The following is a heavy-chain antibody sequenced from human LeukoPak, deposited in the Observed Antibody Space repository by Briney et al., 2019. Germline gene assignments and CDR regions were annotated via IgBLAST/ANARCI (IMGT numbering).Heavy chain of an antibody. V-gene: IGHV3-48*03. Sequence: GGSLRLSCAASGFTFSSYEMNWVRQAPGKGLEWVSYISSSGSTIYYSDSVKGRFTISRDNSKNTLYLQMNSLRAEDTAVYYCARRAGAYSHPYDYWGQGTLVTVPS. CDR1: GFTFSSYE. CDR3: ARRAGAYSHPYDY. CDR2: ISSSGSTI. J-gene: IGHJ4*02. D-gene: IGHD4/OR15-4a*01.